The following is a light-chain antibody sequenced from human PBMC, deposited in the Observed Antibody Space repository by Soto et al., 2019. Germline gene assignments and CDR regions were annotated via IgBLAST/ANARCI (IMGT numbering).Light chain of an antibody. J-gene: IGLJ1*01. Sequence: QSALTQPASVSGSPGQSITISCTGTSSDVGGHHYVSWYQQHPGKAPKVIIYEVSDRPSGVSHSFSGSKSGNTASLTISGLQVEDEADYYCSSFSSSSTLYVLGTGTKVTVL. CDR1: SSDVGGHHY. V-gene: IGLV2-14*01. CDR2: EVS. CDR3: SSFSSSSTLYV.